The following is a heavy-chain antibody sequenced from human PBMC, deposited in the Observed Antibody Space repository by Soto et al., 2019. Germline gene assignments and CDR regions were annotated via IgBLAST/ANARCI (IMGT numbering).Heavy chain of an antibody. V-gene: IGHV1-8*02. Sequence: ASVKVSCKASGYTFINFDISWVRQAAGQGLEWLGWMNPGSGKTGYASKFQGRVAMTRDASTGTSHLELSSLTSDDTAVYYCARMASAGTLNWFDPWGPGTLVTVSS. CDR3: ARMASAGTLNWFDP. D-gene: IGHD6-13*01. CDR1: GYTFINFD. J-gene: IGHJ5*02. CDR2: MNPGSGKT.